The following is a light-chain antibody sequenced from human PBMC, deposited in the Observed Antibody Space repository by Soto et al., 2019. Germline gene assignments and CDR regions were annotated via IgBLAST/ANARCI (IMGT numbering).Light chain of an antibody. CDR1: SSNVESKT. J-gene: IGLJ2*01. CDR3: AAWDDSLNGVV. Sequence: QSVLTQPPSASGTPGQRVTISCSGSSSNVESKTVHWYRQFPGTAPKLLIYSSNQRPSGVPDRFSGSKSGTSASLAISGLQSEDEADYYCAAWDDSLNGVVFGGGTKLTVL. V-gene: IGLV1-44*01. CDR2: SSN.